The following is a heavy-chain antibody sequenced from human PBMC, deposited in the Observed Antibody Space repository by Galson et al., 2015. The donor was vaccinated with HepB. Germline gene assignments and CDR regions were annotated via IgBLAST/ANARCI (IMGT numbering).Heavy chain of an antibody. CDR3: ARQATIVGGCTNGVCYPYGMDV. V-gene: IGHV5-51*01. CDR1: GYSFTSYW. D-gene: IGHD2-8*01. J-gene: IGHJ6*02. CDR2: IYPGDSDT. Sequence: QSGAEVKKPGESLKISCKGSGYSFTSYWIGWVRQMPGKGLEWMGIIYPGDSDTRYSPSFQGQVTISADKSISTAYLQWSSLKASDTAMYYCARQATIVGGCTNGVCYPYGMDVWGQGTTVTVSS.